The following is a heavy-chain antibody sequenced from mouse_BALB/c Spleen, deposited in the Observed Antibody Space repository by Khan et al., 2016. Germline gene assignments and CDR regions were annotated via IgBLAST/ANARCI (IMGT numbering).Heavy chain of an antibody. J-gene: IGHJ3*01. Sequence: VQLQQSGAELVRPGALVKLSCKASGFNIKDYYMHWVKQRPEQGLEWIGWIDPENGNTIYDPKFQGQASITADTSSNTAYLKLSSLTSEDTAVYYCALDGSWFAYWGQGTLVTVSA. CDR1: GFNIKDYY. D-gene: IGHD2-3*01. CDR3: ALDGSWFAY. V-gene: IGHV14-1*02. CDR2: IDPENGNT.